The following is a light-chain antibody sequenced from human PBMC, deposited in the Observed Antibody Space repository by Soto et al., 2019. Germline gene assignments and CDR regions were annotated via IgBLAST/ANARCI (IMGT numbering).Light chain of an antibody. CDR1: SSDVGAYSY. V-gene: IGLV2-8*01. CDR3: SSYAGSNNFVV. J-gene: IGLJ2*01. CDR2: EVS. Sequence: QSALTQPPSASGSPGQSGTISCTGTSSDVGAYSYVSWYQQHPGKAPKLMIYEVSKRPSGVPDLFSGSESGNTASLTVSGLQAEDEADYYGSSYAGSNNFVVFGGGTKLTVL.